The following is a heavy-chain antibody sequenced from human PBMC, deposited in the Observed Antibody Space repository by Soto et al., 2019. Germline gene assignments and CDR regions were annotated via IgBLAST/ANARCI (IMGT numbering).Heavy chain of an antibody. V-gene: IGHV3-7*01. CDR3: ARVMVRGVIISYGMDV. Sequence: PGGSLRLSCAASGFTFSSYWMSWVRQAPGKGLEWVANIKQDGSEKYYVDSVKGRFTISRDNAKNSLYLQMNSLRAEGTAVYYCARVMVRGVIISYGMDVWGQGTTVTVSS. CDR1: GFTFSSYW. D-gene: IGHD3-10*01. J-gene: IGHJ6*02. CDR2: IKQDGSEK.